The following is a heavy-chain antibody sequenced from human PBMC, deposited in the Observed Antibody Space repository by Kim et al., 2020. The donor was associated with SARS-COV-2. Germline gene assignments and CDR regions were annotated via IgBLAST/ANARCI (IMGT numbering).Heavy chain of an antibody. Sequence: GGSLRLSCAASGFTFSSYAMHWVRQAPGKGLEWVAVISYDGSNKYYADSVKGRFTISRDNSKNTLYLQMNSLRAEDTAVYYCARDSAVADIQTVYYYYYYGMDVWGQGTTVTVSS. CDR3: ARDSAVADIQTVYYYYYYGMDV. CDR2: ISYDGSNK. J-gene: IGHJ6*02. CDR1: GFTFSSYA. D-gene: IGHD6-19*01. V-gene: IGHV3-30*04.